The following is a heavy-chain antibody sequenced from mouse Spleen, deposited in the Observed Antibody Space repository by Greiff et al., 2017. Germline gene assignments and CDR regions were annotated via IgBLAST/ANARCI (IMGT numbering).Heavy chain of an antibody. D-gene: IGHD1-1*01. CDR2: IWSGGST. V-gene: IGHV2-2*02. J-gene: IGHJ1*01. CDR3: ARNEGLFYYGYWYFDV. Sequence: QVQLQQSGPGLVQPSQSLSITCTVSGFSLTSYGVHWVRQSPGKGLEWLGVIWSGGSTDYNAAFISRLSISKDNSKSQVFFKMNSLQANDTAIYYCARNEGLFYYGYWYFDVWGAGTTVTVSS. CDR1: GFSLTSYG.